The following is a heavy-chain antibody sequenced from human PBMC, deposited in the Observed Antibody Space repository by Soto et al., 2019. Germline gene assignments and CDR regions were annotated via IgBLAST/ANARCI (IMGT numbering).Heavy chain of an antibody. D-gene: IGHD2-2*01. CDR1: GGTFSSYA. CDR3: ARAHTDNIVVVPAAMPLRYYYYGMDV. Sequence: QVQLVQSGAEVKKPGSSVKVSCKASGGTFSSYAISWVRQAPGQGLEWMGGIIPIFGTANYAQKFQGRVTITADESTSTAYMELSSLRSEDTAVYYCARAHTDNIVVVPAAMPLRYYYYGMDVWGQGTTVTVS. V-gene: IGHV1-69*01. J-gene: IGHJ6*02. CDR2: IIPIFGTA.